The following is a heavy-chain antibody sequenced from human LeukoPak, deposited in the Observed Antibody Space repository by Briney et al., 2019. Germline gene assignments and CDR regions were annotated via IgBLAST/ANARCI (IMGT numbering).Heavy chain of an antibody. D-gene: IGHD4-17*01. Sequence: SQTLSLTCTVSGGSISSGDYYWSWIRQPPGKGLEWIGYIYYSGSTYYNPSLKSRVTISVDTSKNQFSLKLSSVTAADTAVYYCARDRAVTTYYYYYGMDVWGQGTTVTVSS. CDR2: IYYSGST. CDR3: ARDRAVTTYYYYYGMDV. J-gene: IGHJ6*02. CDR1: GGSISSGDYY. V-gene: IGHV4-30-4*01.